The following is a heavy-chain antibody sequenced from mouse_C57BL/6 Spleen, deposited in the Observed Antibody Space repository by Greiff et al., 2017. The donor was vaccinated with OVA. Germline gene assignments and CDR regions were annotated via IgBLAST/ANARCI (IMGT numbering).Heavy chain of an antibody. D-gene: IGHD3-2*02. V-gene: IGHV1-82*01. Sequence: VQLQQSGPELVKPGASVKISCKASGYAFSSSWMNWVKQRPGKGLEWIGRIYPGDGDTNYNGKFKGKATLTTDKSSSTAYMQLSSLTSEDSAVYFCARWGSSGSHYWGQGTTLTVSS. J-gene: IGHJ2*01. CDR2: IYPGDGDT. CDR1: GYAFSSSW. CDR3: ARWGSSGSHY.